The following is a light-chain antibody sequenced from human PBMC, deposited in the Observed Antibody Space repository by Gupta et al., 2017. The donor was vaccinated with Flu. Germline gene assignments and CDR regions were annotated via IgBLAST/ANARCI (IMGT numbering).Light chain of an antibody. CDR1: QSLLYSDGNTF. CDR2: RVS. V-gene: IGKV2-30*01. CDR3: MQGTHWPLT. J-gene: IGKJ1*01. Sequence: DVVMTQSPLSLPVTLGQSASISCRSSQSLLYSDGNTFLNWFHQRPGQSPRRLIYRVSNRDSGVPDRFSGSGSATDLTLKISRVEAEDVGIYYCMQGTHWPLTFGQGTKVEIK.